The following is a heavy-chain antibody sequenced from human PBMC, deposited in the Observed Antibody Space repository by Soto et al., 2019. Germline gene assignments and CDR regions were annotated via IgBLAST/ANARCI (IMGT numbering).Heavy chain of an antibody. CDR3: ANAHGYSSGWRADS. CDR1: GFTFNKHG. D-gene: IGHD6-19*01. CDR2: VSYDGSSQ. J-gene: IGHJ4*02. Sequence: QVQLVESGGGVVQPGRSLRLSCAASGFTFNKHGMHWVRQAPGKGLEWVAVVSYDGSSQYYADSVKGRFTISRDNSKNMVYLQMTTLRREDAAVYYCANAHGYSSGWRADSWGQGTRVTVSA. V-gene: IGHV3-30*18.